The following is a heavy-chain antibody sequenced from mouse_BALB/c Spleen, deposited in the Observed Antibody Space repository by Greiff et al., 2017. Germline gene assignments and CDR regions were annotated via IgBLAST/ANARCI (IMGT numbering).Heavy chain of an antibody. CDR3: ARTHGKGGYYYAMDY. V-gene: IGHV14-3*02. J-gene: IGHJ4*01. D-gene: IGHD2-1*01. CDR2: IDPANGNT. Sequence: EVQLQQSGAELVKPGASVKLSCTASGFNIKDSYMHWVKQRPEQGLEWIGRIDPANGNTKYDPKFQGKATITADTSSNTAYLQLSSLTSEDTAVYYCARTHGKGGYYYAMDYWGQGTSVTVSS. CDR1: GFNIKDSY.